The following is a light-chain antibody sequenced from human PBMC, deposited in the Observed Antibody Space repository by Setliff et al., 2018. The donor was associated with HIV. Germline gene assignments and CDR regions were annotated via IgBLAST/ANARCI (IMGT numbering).Light chain of an antibody. CDR2: EDS. CDR3: QVWDRGSDHYV. J-gene: IGLJ1*01. V-gene: IGLV3-21*03. Sequence: SYELTQPPSVSVAPGKTAKITCGGNDIGGKSVHWYQQKPGQAPVAVVYEDSDRPSGIPERFSGSNSGNMATLTISRVEAGDEADYYCQVWDRGSDHYVFGSGTKVTVL. CDR1: DIGGKS.